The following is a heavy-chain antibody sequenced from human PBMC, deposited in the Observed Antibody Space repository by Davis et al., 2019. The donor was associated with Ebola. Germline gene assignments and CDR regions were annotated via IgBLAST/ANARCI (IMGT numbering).Heavy chain of an antibody. CDR2: ISGSGGST. CDR3: AISADAFDI. V-gene: IGHV3-23*01. D-gene: IGHD6-25*01. J-gene: IGHJ3*02. CDR1: GFTFSSYW. Sequence: GESLKISCAASGFTFSSYWMSWVRQAPGKGLEWVSAISGSGGSTYCADSVKGRFTISRDNSKNTLYLQMNSLRAEDTAVYYCAISADAFDIWGQGTMVTVSS.